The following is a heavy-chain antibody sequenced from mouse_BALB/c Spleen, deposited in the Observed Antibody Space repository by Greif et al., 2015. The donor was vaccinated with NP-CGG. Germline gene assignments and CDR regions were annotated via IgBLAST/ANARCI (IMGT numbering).Heavy chain of an antibody. Sequence: VQLQQSGAELVRSGASVKLSCTASGFNIKDYYMHWVKQRPEQGLEWIGWLDPANGDTEYAPQFQGKATMHATTSSNTDYLQLSSLSSEDTAVYYCNADGSSYGYFEVWGAGTTVTVSS. CDR2: LDPANGDT. J-gene: IGHJ1*01. CDR1: GFNIKDYY. CDR3: NADGSSYGYFEV. D-gene: IGHD1-1*01. V-gene: IGHV14-4*02.